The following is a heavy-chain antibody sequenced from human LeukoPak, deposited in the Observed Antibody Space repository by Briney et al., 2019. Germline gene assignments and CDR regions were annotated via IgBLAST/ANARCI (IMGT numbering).Heavy chain of an antibody. CDR2: MSYDGSNQ. CDR3: ARGSPPDF. V-gene: IGHV3-30-3*01. Sequence: GGSLRLSCAASGFPFSDYAMYWVRQAPGKGLQWVALMSYDGSNQYHADSVKGRFTISRDNAKNTLYLEMNSLRAEDTALYYCARGSPPDFWGQGTLVTVS. CDR1: GFPFSDYA. J-gene: IGHJ4*02.